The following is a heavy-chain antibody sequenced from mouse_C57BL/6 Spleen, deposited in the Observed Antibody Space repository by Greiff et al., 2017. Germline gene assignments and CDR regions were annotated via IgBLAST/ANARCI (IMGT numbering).Heavy chain of an antibody. CDR2: ISYDGSN. V-gene: IGHV3-6*01. Sequence: VQLQQSGPGLVKPSQSLSLTCSVTGYSITSGYYWNWIRQFPGNKLEWMGYISYDGSNNYNPSLKNRISITRDTTKNQFFLKLISVTTEDTATYYCAREAGYIDYWGQGTTLTVSS. CDR1: GYSITSGYY. CDR3: AREAGYIDY. J-gene: IGHJ2*01.